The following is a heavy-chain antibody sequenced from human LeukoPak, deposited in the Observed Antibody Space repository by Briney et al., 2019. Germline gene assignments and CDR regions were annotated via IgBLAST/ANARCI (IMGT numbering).Heavy chain of an antibody. V-gene: IGHV3-23*01. Sequence: PGGSLRLSCAASGFTFSSYAMSWVRQAPGKGLEWVSAISASGLTTYYADPVKGRFSISRDNSKNTLYLQMSSLRADDTAVYYCAKEPREYCSRTSCPNWIDAWGQGTLVTVSS. CDR1: GFTFSSYA. CDR2: ISASGLTT. J-gene: IGHJ5*02. CDR3: AKEPREYCSRTSCPNWIDA. D-gene: IGHD2-2*01.